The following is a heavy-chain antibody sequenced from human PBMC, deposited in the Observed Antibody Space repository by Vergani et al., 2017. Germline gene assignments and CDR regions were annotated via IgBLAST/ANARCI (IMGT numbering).Heavy chain of an antibody. CDR2: IKSKVDGGTI. D-gene: IGHD2-21*02. Sequence: EGQLAESGGGLVKPGGSLRLSCEVSGIPFSDAWMNWVRQAPGKGLEWVGRIKSKVDGGTIDYAPPVKGRFIISRDESKNTVYLEMKSLKIEDTAVYYCTTTLFGGDCRGGQGTVVTVSS. CDR1: GIPFSDAW. J-gene: IGHJ4*02. V-gene: IGHV3-15*01. CDR3: TTTLFGGDCR.